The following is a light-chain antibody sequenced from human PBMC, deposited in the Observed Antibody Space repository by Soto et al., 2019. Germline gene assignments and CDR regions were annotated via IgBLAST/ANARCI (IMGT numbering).Light chain of an antibody. J-gene: IGLJ7*01. V-gene: IGLV1-40*01. CDR1: SSNIGAGFD. Sequence: QSVLTQPPSVSGAPGQRVTISCTGSSSNIGAGFDVHWYHQIAGTAPKLLIYGNSNRPSGVPDRFSGSKSGTSASLAITGLQAEDEADYYCQSYDSSLSGSVFGGGTQLTVL. CDR2: GNS. CDR3: QSYDSSLSGSV.